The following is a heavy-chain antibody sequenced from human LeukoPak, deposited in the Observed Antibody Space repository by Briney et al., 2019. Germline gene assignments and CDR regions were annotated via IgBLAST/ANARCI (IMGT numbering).Heavy chain of an antibody. CDR1: GFSVNSNY. CDR2: IYSGGTT. V-gene: IGHV3-53*01. D-gene: IGHD3-10*01. J-gene: IGHJ4*02. CDR3: ARGGSGSPLDY. Sequence: GGPLRLSCAASGFSVNSNYMSWVRQAPGKGLEWVSVIYSGGTTYYADSVKGRFTISRDKSKNTLYLRMNSLRAEDTAFYYCARGGSGSPLDYWGQGTLVTVSS.